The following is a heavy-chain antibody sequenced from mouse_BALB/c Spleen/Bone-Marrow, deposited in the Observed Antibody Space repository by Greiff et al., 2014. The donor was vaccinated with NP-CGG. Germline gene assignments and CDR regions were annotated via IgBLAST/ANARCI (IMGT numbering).Heavy chain of an antibody. CDR1: GFTFSRYG. Sequence: EVKLQESGGGLVQFGGSLKLSCAASGFTFSRYGMSWVRPTPDKRLELVAIINSDGGSTYYPDSVKGRFTISKDNAKNTLYLQMSSLKSEDTAMYYCARAYYWGQGTLVTVSA. D-gene: IGHD2-10*01. J-gene: IGHJ3*01. CDR2: INSDGGST. CDR3: ARAYY. V-gene: IGHV5-6-3*01.